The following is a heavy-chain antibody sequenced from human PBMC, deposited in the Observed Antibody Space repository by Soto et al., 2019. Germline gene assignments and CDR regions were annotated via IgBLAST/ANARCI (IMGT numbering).Heavy chain of an antibody. CDR1: GYTLTTYA. CDR2: ISPYNGNT. J-gene: IGHJ5*02. V-gene: IGHV1-18*01. D-gene: IGHD3-16*01. CDR3: ARELGGYWFDP. Sequence: QVQLVQSGAEVKKPGASAKVSCKASGYTLTTYAISWARQAPGQGLEWMGWISPYNGNTNYAQKLQGRLTMTTDTSTSTAYMELRSLRSDDTAVYYCARELGGYWFDPWGQGTLVTVSS.